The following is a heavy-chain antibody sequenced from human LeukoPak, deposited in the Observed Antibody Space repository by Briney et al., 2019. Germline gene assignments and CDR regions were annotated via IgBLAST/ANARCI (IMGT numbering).Heavy chain of an antibody. J-gene: IGHJ5*02. V-gene: IGHV4-59*01. D-gene: IGHD4-17*01. CDR1: GGSISSYY. CDR2: IYYTGDT. CDR3: VRSRSGTYGWFEP. Sequence: SETLSLTCTVSGGSISSYYWSWIRQPPGKGLEWIGFIYYTGDTNYIPSLESRLTISVDTSKNQFSLKVTSVTAADTALYYCVRSRSGTYGWFEPWGQGTLVTVSS.